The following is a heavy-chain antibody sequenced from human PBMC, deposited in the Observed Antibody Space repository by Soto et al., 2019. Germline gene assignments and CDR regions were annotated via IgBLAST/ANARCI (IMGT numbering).Heavy chain of an antibody. CDR1: GGSFSGYY. CDR2: INHSGST. CDR3: ARGRGYSYGYRKSLLDY. J-gene: IGHJ4*02. Sequence: SETLSLTCAVYGGSFSGYYWSWIRQPPGKGLEWIGEINHSGSTNYNPSLKSRVTISVDTSKNQFSLKLSSVTAADTAVYYCARGRGYSYGYRKSLLDYWGQGTLVTVSS. D-gene: IGHD5-18*01. V-gene: IGHV4-34*01.